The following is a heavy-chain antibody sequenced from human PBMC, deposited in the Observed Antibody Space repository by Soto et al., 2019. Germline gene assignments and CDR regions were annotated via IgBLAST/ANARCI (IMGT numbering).Heavy chain of an antibody. CDR2: IYWDDDK. CDR1: GFSLSTSGVG. Sequence: SGPTLVKPTQTLTLTCTFSGFSLSTSGVGVGWIRQPPGKALEWLALIYWDDDKRYSPSLKSRLTITKDTSKNQVVLTMTNMDPVDTATYYCAAIYADYADGVGGFDYWGQGTLVTVSS. V-gene: IGHV2-5*02. J-gene: IGHJ4*02. CDR3: AAIYADYADGVGGFDY. D-gene: IGHD4-17*01.